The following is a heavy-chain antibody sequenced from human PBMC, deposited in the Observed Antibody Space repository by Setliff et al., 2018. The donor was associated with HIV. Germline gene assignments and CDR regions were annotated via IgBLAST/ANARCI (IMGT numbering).Heavy chain of an antibody. V-gene: IGHV1-24*01. Sequence: ASVKVSCKVFGYTLAALSIHWVRQAPGKGLEWMGGFDPEDGERINAEKFQGRVTMTADTSTDTAYMALSSLTSEDTAVYYCARGKGVGGVIITGGLDVWGQGTTFTVSS. CDR1: GYTLAALS. J-gene: IGHJ6*02. CDR2: FDPEDGER. CDR3: ARGKGVGGVIITGGLDV. D-gene: IGHD3-10*01.